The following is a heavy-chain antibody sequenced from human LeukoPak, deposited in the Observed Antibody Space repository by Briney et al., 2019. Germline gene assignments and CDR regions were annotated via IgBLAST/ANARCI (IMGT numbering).Heavy chain of an antibody. CDR3: ARDWDYDPRNYYYYGMDV. CDR2: IIPIFGTA. V-gene: IGHV1-69*13. Sequence: SVTVSCKASGYTFTSYGISWVRQAPGQGLEWMGGIIPIFGTANYAQKFQGRVTITADESTSTAYMELSSLRSEDTAVYYCARDWDYDPRNYYYYGMDVWGQGTTVTVSS. CDR1: GYTFTSYG. J-gene: IGHJ6*02. D-gene: IGHD3-3*01.